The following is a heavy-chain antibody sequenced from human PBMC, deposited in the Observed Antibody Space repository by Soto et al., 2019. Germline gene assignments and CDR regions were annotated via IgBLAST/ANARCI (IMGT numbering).Heavy chain of an antibody. V-gene: IGHV3-23*01. CDR2: ISGSGGGT. J-gene: IGHJ4*02. CDR3: AKVPDILPGYSRGPFDN. Sequence: TGGSLRLSCAASGITFSNSAMSWVRQAPGKGLEWVSGISGSGGGTYYADSVKGRFTISRDNSKNTLYLQMDSLRAEDTAVCYCAKVPDILPGYSRGPFDNWGRGTRVTVSS. D-gene: IGHD3-9*01. CDR1: GITFSNSA.